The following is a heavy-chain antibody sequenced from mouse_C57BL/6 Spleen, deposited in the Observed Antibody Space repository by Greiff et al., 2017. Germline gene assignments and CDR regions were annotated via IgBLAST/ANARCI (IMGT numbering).Heavy chain of an antibody. V-gene: IGHV1-5*01. D-gene: IGHD2-3*01. J-gene: IGHJ2*01. CDR2: IYPGNSDT. CDR1: GYTFTSYW. Sequence: EVKLVESGTVLARPGASVKMSCKTSGYTFTSYWMHWVKQRPGQGLEWIGAIYPGNSDTSYNQKFKGKANLTAVTSASTAYMELSSLTNEDSAVYYCTRGGDGYYVLYYFDYWGQGTTLTVSS. CDR3: TRGGDGYYVLYYFDY.